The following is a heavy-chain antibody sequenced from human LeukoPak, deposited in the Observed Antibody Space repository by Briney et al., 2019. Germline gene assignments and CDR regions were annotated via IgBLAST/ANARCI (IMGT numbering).Heavy chain of an antibody. J-gene: IGHJ6*03. V-gene: IGHV3-21*01. CDR2: ISSSSSYI. CDR3: ASIGYYDFGSGKAINYYMDV. CDR1: GFTFSSYS. D-gene: IGHD3-3*01. Sequence: GGSLRLSCAASGFTFSSYSMNWVRQAPGKGLEWVSSISSSSSYIYYADSVKGRFTISRDNAKNSLYLQMNSLRAEDTAVYYWASIGYYDFGSGKAINYYMDVWGKGTTVTVSS.